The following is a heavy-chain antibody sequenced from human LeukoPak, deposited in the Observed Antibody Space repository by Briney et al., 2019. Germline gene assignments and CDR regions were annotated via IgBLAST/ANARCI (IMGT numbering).Heavy chain of an antibody. D-gene: IGHD3-3*01. CDR3: ARDLRFSDWYFDL. CDR2: INPSGGST. J-gene: IGHJ2*01. CDR1: GYAFTSYY. Sequence: ASVKVSCKASGYAFTSYYMHWVRQAPGQGLEWMGIINPSGGSTNYAQKFQGRVTMTRDTSTSTVYMELGSLRSEDTAVYYCARDLRFSDWYFDLWGRGTLVTVSS. V-gene: IGHV1-46*01.